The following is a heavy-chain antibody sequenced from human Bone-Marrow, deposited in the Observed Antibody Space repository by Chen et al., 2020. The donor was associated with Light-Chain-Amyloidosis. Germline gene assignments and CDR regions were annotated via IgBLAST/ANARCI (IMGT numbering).Heavy chain of an antibody. V-gene: IGHV3-74*01. Sequence: EVQLVESGGGLVQPGGSLRLSCAASGFTFSSYWMHWVRQAPGKGLVWVSRINSDGSSTSYADSVKGRFTISRDNAKNTLYLQMNSLRAEDTAVYYCARAQYYYDSSGYYADLCYFDYWGQGTLVTVSS. D-gene: IGHD3-22*01. CDR2: INSDGSST. CDR1: GFTFSSYW. J-gene: IGHJ4*02. CDR3: ARAQYYYDSSGYYADLCYFDY.